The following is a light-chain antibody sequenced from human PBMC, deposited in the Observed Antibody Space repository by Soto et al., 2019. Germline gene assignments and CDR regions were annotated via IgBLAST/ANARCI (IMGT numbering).Light chain of an antibody. CDR3: QQYNNWPLT. CDR1: QSVNND. V-gene: IGKV3-15*01. Sequence: EIVMTQSPATLSVSPGERATRSCRASQSVNNDLAWYQQKPGQAPRLLVYGASTRATDIRARFSGSGSGTEFTLTISGLQAEDFAVYHCQQYNNWPLTFGGGAKVEIK. CDR2: GAS. J-gene: IGKJ4*01.